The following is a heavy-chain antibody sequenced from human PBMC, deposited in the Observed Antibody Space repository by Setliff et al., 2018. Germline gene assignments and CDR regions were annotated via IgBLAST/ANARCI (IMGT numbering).Heavy chain of an antibody. J-gene: IGHJ4*03. V-gene: IGHV2-26*01. CDR1: GFSVSNARMG. Sequence: SGPTLVNPTETLTLTCTVSGFSVSNARMGVSWIRQPPGKALEWLAHIFSNDEKSYSTSLKSRLTISKDTSKSQVVLTMTNMDPVDTATYYCARVKIDYASYFDYWGQGTMVTVSS. CDR3: ARVKIDYASYFDY. CDR2: IFSNDEK. D-gene: IGHD4-17*01.